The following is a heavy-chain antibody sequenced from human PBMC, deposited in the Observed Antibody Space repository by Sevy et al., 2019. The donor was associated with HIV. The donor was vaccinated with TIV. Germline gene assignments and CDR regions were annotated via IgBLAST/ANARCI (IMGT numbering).Heavy chain of an antibody. V-gene: IGHV3-49*03. CDR3: ATDQGRFYGSGTYVDWFDP. CDR2: VRSQGYGETT. D-gene: IGHD3-10*01. Sequence: GGSLRLSCSASGFSIRDHAMAWFRQAPGKGLEWVGFVRSQGYGETTEYAASVRGRSTISRDDSKSIAYLQMNSLNTEATAFYYCATDQGRFYGSGTYVDWFDPWGQGTLVTVSS. J-gene: IGHJ5*02. CDR1: GFSIRDHA.